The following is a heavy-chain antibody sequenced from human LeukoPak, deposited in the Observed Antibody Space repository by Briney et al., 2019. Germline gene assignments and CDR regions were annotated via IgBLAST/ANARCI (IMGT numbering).Heavy chain of an antibody. V-gene: IGHV3-23*01. J-gene: IGHJ3*02. Sequence: GGSLRLSCAASGFTFSSYSMNWVRQAPGKGLEWVSAISGSGGSTYYADSVKGRFTISRDNSKNTLYLQMNSLRAEDTAVYYCAKAGSYSNEAFDIWGQGTMVTVSS. CDR1: GFTFSSYS. CDR2: ISGSGGST. CDR3: AKAGSYSNEAFDI. D-gene: IGHD1-26*01.